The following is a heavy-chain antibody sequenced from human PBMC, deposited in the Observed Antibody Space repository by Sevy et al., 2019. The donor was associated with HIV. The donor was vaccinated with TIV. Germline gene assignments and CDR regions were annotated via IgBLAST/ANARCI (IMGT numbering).Heavy chain of an antibody. CDR2: ISYDGRNK. CDR1: GFTFTSFS. Sequence: GGSLRLSCAASGFTFTSFSMHWVRQAPGKGLEWVATISYDGRNKYYAHSGKGRFSRSRANSKNYLYLQMNSLRAEDTAVYCCALERLSSNVAGYFQNWGQGTLVTVSS. J-gene: IGHJ1*01. D-gene: IGHD1-1*01. CDR3: ALERLSSNVAGYFQN. V-gene: IGHV3-30*04.